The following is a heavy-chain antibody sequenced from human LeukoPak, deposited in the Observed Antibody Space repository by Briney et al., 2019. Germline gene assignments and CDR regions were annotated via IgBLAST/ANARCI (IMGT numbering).Heavy chain of an antibody. J-gene: IGHJ6*03. CDR3: ARSSVAAAKYYYYMDV. Sequence: ASVKVSCKASGYTFTGYYMHWVRQAPGQGLEWMGWINPNSGGTNYAQKFQGRVTMTRDTSISTAYMELSSLTSDDTAVYYCARSSVAAAKYYYYMDVWGKGTTVTISS. V-gene: IGHV1-2*02. CDR1: GYTFTGYY. D-gene: IGHD2-15*01. CDR2: INPNSGGT.